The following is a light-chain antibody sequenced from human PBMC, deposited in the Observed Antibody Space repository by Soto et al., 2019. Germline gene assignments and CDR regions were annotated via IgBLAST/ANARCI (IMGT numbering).Light chain of an antibody. V-gene: IGLV2-8*01. CDR2: EVT. CDR3: RSYAGSNSFV. J-gene: IGLJ1*01. CDR1: ITDVGAYNY. Sequence: QAAGTQPPSASGSPGQSFTNSCTGTITDVGAYNYVSWYQQRPGKAPKLMIFEVTKRPSGVPDRFSGSKSGNTASLTVSGVQADDEADYYCRSYAGSNSFVFGTGTKVTVL.